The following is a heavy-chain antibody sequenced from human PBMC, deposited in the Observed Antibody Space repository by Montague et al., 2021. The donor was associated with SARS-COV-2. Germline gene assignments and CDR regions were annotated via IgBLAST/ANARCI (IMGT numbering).Heavy chain of an antibody. CDR2: INHSGSS. CDR3: AIRNRGNRGAFDI. Sequence: SETLSLTCAVYGGSFSDFYWSWIRQPPGKGLEWIGEINHSGSSYYNPSLKSRVTVSVDTSKNQFSLKLSSVTAADTAVYYCAIRNRGNRGAFDIWGQGTMVTVSS. J-gene: IGHJ3*02. CDR1: GGSFSDFY. V-gene: IGHV4-34*01. D-gene: IGHD3-10*01.